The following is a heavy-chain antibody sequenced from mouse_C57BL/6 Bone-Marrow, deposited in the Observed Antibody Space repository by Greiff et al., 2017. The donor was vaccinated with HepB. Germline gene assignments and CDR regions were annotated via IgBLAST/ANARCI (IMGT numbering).Heavy chain of an antibody. CDR3: ARKGVTGWYFDV. V-gene: IGHV2-2*01. J-gene: IGHJ1*03. D-gene: IGHD2-2*01. CDR2: IWSGGST. CDR1: GFSFTSYG. Sequence: QVQLQQSGPGLVQPSQSLSITCTVSGFSFTSYGVHWVRQSPGKGLEWLGVIWSGGSTDYNAAFISRLSISKDNAKSQVFFKMNSLQADDTARYYCARKGVTGWYFDVWGTGTTVTVSS.